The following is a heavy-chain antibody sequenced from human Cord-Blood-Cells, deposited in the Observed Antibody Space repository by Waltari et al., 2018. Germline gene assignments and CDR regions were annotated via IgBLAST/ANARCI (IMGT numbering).Heavy chain of an antibody. Sequence: QVQLQESGPGLVKPSQTLSLTCTVSGGSTSSGAYYWSWIRQPPGKGLEWIGYIYYSGSTYYNPSLKSRVTISVDTSKNQFSLKLSSVTAADTAVYYCARAGEQLLYYFDYWGQGTLVTVSS. CDR2: IYYSGST. D-gene: IGHD2-2*01. CDR1: GGSTSSGAYY. J-gene: IGHJ4*02. V-gene: IGHV4-30-4*08. CDR3: ARAGEQLLYYFDY.